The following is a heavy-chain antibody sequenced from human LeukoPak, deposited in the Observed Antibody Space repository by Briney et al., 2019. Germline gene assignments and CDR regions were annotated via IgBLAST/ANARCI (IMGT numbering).Heavy chain of an antibody. CDR3: ARHPRRNRFDP. CDR2: IYYSGST. CDR1: GGSISSYY. J-gene: IGHJ5*02. V-gene: IGHV4-59*08. Sequence: SETLSLTCTVSGGSISSYYWSWIRQPPGKGLEWIGYIYYSGSTNYNPSLKSRVTISVDTSKNQFSLKLSSVTAADTAVYYCARHPRRNRFDPGGQGTLVTVSS.